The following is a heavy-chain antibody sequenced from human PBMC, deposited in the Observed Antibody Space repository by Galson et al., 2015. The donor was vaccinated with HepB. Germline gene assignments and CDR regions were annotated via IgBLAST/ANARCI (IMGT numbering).Heavy chain of an antibody. Sequence: SLRLSCAASGFTFSSYSMNWVRQAPGKGLEWVSSISSSSSYIYYADSVKGRFNISRDNAKNSLYLQMNSLRAEDTAVYYCARPGRYCSSTSCYYFDYWGQGTLVTVSS. CDR2: ISSSSSYI. CDR1: GFTFSSYS. J-gene: IGHJ4*02. CDR3: ARPGRYCSSTSCYYFDY. V-gene: IGHV3-21*01. D-gene: IGHD2-2*01.